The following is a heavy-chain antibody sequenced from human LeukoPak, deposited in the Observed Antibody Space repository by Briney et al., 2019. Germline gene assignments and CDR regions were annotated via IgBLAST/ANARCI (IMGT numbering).Heavy chain of an antibody. CDR3: ARNTYYYMGV. Sequence: GGSLRLSCAASGFTFSSYGMQWVRQAPGKGLEWVALIRYDGSKKYYADSVKGRFTISRDNSKNTLYLQMNSLRAEDTAAYYCARNTYYYMGVWGKGTTVTVFS. J-gene: IGHJ6*03. CDR2: IRYDGSKK. CDR1: GFTFSSYG. V-gene: IGHV3-30*02.